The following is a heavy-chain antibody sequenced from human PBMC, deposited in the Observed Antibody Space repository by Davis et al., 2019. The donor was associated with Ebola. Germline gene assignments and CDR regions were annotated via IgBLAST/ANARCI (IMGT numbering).Heavy chain of an antibody. Sequence: SVKVSCKTSGGTFTNYAVNWVRQAPGQGLEWMGRIIPVVDTKDYAQKFQGRVTMTRDTSTSPVYMELSSLRSEDTAVYYFAREKIVVVITEPYYYYYGMDVWGKGTTVTVSS. J-gene: IGHJ6*04. CDR2: IIPVVDTK. CDR3: AREKIVVVITEPYYYYYGMDV. D-gene: IGHD3-22*01. CDR1: GGTFTNYA. V-gene: IGHV1-69*04.